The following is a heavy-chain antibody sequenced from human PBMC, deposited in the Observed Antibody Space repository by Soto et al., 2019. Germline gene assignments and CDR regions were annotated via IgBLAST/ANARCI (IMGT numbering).Heavy chain of an antibody. Sequence: QVQLQESGPGLVKASQTLSITCTVSGASITGRDHYWSWVRQPPGKGLEWIGHPSYPGNSFNPYYIPTRQSRLTMSLDTSKNQFSLKMTSVTAADTAVYFCARSGRSLLDYWGQGALVSVSS. D-gene: IGHD1-26*01. CDR3: ARSGRSLLDY. J-gene: IGHJ4*02. V-gene: IGHV4-30-4*01. CDR1: GASITGRDHY. CDR2: PSYPGNSFNP.